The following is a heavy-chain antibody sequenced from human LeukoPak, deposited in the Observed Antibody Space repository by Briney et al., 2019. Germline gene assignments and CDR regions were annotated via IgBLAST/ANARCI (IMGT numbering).Heavy chain of an antibody. Sequence: KPSETLSLTCAVCGGSFSGYYWSWIRQPPGKGLEWIGEINHSGSTNYNPSLKSRVTISVDTSKNQFSLKLSSVTAADTAVYYCARGRGSSGWFDAFDIWGQGTMVTVSS. V-gene: IGHV4-34*01. CDR3: ARGRGSSGWFDAFDI. CDR1: GGSFSGYY. D-gene: IGHD6-19*01. CDR2: INHSGST. J-gene: IGHJ3*02.